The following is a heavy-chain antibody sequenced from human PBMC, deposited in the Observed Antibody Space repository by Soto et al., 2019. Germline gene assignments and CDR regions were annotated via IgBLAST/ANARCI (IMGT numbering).Heavy chain of an antibody. CDR2: ISSGGST. Sequence: EVQLLESGGGLVQPGGSLSLSCVASAFTFSNYGMSWVRQAPGKGLEWVSAISSGGSTFYAESVKDRFTISRDNSKNTLYLQMNSLSVEDTAVYYCAKENSGYEKWGQGTLVTVSS. V-gene: IGHV3-23*01. CDR3: AKENSGYEK. D-gene: IGHD5-12*01. CDR1: AFTFSNYG. J-gene: IGHJ4*02.